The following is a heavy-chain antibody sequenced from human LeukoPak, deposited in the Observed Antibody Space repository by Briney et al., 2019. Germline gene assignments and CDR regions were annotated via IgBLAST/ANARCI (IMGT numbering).Heavy chain of an antibody. CDR2: IKKDGSEK. CDR1: GFTLSSHW. J-gene: IGHJ6*02. Sequence: GGSLRLSCVASGFTLSSHWMSWVRQAPGKGLEWVANIKKDGSEKYYVDSVKGRFTISRDNAENSLYLQMNSLRGDDTAVYFCARVSTSSSGYGMDVWGQGSTVTVSS. V-gene: IGHV3-7*05. CDR3: ARVSTSSSGYGMDV. D-gene: IGHD6-6*01.